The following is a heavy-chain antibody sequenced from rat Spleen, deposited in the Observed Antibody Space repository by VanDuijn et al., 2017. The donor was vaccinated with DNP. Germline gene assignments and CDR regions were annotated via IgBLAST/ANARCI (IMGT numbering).Heavy chain of an antibody. CDR2: ISPSGGST. J-gene: IGHJ2*01. CDR3: ATGLYYYSGDEDY. D-gene: IGHD1-1*01. Sequence: EVQLVESGGGLVQPGRSLKLSCAASGFTFSNYYMAWVRQAPTKGLEWVASISPSGGSTYYPDSVKGRFTISRDNAKSTQYLQMDSLRSEDTATYYCATGLYYYSGDEDYWGQGVMVTVSS. CDR1: GFTFSNYY. V-gene: IGHV5-25*01.